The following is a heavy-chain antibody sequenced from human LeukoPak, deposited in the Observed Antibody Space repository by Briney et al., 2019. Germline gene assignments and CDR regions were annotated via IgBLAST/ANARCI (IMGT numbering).Heavy chain of an antibody. D-gene: IGHD3-22*01. Sequence: SETLSLTCTVSGGSIGTYYWSWIRQPPEKGLEWIGSIYYSGNTYYKSSLKSRVTIAVDTSKNQFSLKLNSVTAADTAVYYCARESYYDSSGYSHDAFDIWGQGTMVTVSS. J-gene: IGHJ3*02. CDR1: GGSIGTYY. CDR3: ARESYYDSSGYSHDAFDI. CDR2: IYYSGNT. V-gene: IGHV4-39*07.